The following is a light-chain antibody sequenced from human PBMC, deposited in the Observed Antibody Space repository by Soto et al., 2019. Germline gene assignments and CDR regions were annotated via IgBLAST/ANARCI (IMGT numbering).Light chain of an antibody. CDR3: SSFTSINTWV. V-gene: IGLV2-14*01. CDR1: SSDVGGYNY. Sequence: QSVLTQPASVSGSPGQSITISCTGTSSDVGGYNYVSWYQQHPDKAPKLMIYEVSNRPSGVSNRFSGSKSGNTASLTICGLQAEDEADYYCSSFTSINTWVFGGGTKLTVL. CDR2: EVS. J-gene: IGLJ3*02.